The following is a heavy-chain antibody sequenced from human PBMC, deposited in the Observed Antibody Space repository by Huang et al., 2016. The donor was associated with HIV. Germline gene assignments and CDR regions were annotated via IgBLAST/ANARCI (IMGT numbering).Heavy chain of an antibody. CDR3: ARGSLEYSVSSSLDY. J-gene: IGHJ4*02. Sequence: QVQLLQSGAEVKKPGSSVKVSCKASGGPFRSYSIAWVRQAPGQGLEWMASLMPVFDSPNYAQKLQGRVRVTADESTSTVDMELRDRRPDDTAVYFCARGSLEYSVSSSLDYWGQGTHVTVSS. D-gene: IGHD4-4*01. CDR1: GGPFRSYS. V-gene: IGHV1-69*13. CDR2: LMPVFDSP.